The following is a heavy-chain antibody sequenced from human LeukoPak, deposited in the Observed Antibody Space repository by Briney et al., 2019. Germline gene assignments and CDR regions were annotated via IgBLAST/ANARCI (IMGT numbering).Heavy chain of an antibody. CDR2: INHSGST. J-gene: IGHJ4*02. CDR1: GGSFSGYC. V-gene: IGHV4-34*01. CDR3: ARGHYIKCLVQGYYFDY. Sequence: SETLSLTCAVYGGSFSGYCWSWIRQPPGKGLEWIGEINHSGSTNYNPSLKSRVTISVDTSKNQFSLKLSSVTAADTAVYYCARGHYIKCLVQGYYFDYWGQGTLVTVSS. D-gene: IGHD6-19*01.